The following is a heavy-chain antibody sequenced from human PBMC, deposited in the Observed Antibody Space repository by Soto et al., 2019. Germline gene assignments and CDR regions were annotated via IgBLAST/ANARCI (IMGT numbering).Heavy chain of an antibody. Sequence: QVQLQESGPGLVKPSETLSLTCTVSGGSISDYHWSWIRQPPGKGLEWIGYIYYIGSTNYSPSLKSRVTMSVDTSKNQFSLNLSSVTAADTAFYYCARGTVTTAYFDFWGQGTLVIVSS. CDR2: IYYIGST. CDR3: ARGTVTTAYFDF. V-gene: IGHV4-59*08. J-gene: IGHJ4*02. CDR1: GGSISDYH. D-gene: IGHD4-17*01.